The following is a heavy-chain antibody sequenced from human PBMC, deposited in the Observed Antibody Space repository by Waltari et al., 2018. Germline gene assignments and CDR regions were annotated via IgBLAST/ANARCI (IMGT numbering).Heavy chain of an antibody. D-gene: IGHD3-16*02. V-gene: IGHV1-2*02. J-gene: IGHJ6*02. CDR2: INPNSGGT. Sequence: QVQLVQSGAEVKKPGASVKVSCKASGYTFTGYYMHWVRQAPGQGLEWMGWINPNSGGTNYAQKFQGRVTMTRDTSISTAYMELRRLRSDDTAVYYCARDRTRMITFGGVIVIYYYYGMDVWGQGTTVTVSS. CDR1: GYTFTGYY. CDR3: ARDRTRMITFGGVIVIYYYYGMDV.